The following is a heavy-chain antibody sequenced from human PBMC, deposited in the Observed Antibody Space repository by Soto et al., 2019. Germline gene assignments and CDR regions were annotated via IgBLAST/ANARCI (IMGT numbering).Heavy chain of an antibody. CDR2: ISSSSSTI. J-gene: IGHJ6*02. V-gene: IGHV3-48*02. CDR1: GFTFSSYS. D-gene: IGHD3-10*01. CDR3: ARAFRTNYYYGMDV. Sequence: VGSLRLSCAASGFTFSSYSMNWVRQAPGKGLEWVSYISSSSSTIYYADSVKGRFTISRDNAKNSLYLQMNSLRDEDTAVYYCARAFRTNYYYGMDVWGQGTTVTVSS.